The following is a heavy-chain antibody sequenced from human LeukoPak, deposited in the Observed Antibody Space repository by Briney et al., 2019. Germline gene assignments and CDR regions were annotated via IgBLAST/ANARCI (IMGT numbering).Heavy chain of an antibody. CDR1: GFTFSSYA. Sequence: PGGSLRLSCAASGFTFSSYAMHWVRQAPGKGLEWVAVISYDGSNKYYADSVKGRFTISRDNSKNTLYLQMNSLKDEDTAVYYCAKEPYDFWSGSKNYYCDYWGEGTLVTVSS. CDR3: AKEPYDFWSGSKNYYCDY. V-gene: IGHV3-30*04. J-gene: IGHJ4*02. CDR2: ISYDGSNK. D-gene: IGHD3-3*01.